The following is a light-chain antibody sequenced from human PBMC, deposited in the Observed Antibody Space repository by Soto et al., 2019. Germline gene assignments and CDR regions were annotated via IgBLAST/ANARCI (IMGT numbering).Light chain of an antibody. CDR3: QQYDSSLWT. CDR1: QTITSNY. V-gene: IGKV3-20*01. Sequence: ELVLTKSPGTLSLSPGERATLSCMASQTITSNYLAWYQQKPGQAPRLLIYAASNRATGIPDRFSGSGSGTEFTLTISGLEPEDFAVYYCQQYDSSLWTFGQGTKVEIK. CDR2: AAS. J-gene: IGKJ1*01.